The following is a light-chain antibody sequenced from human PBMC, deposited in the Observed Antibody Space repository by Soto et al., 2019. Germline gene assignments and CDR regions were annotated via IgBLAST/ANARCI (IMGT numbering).Light chain of an antibody. CDR1: QSVSSY. CDR2: DAS. CDR3: QQRGSWPSIT. V-gene: IGKV3-11*01. Sequence: EIVLTQSPANLTLSPGERTTLSCRASQSVSSYLAWYQQKPGQPPRLLIYDASSRATGSPARFSGRGSGTDVTLPISRREPVEFEVYYCQQRGSWPSITFGQGARREIK. J-gene: IGKJ5*01.